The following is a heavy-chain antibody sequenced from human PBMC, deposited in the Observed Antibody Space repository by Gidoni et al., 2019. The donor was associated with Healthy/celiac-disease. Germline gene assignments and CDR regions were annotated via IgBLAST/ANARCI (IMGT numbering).Heavy chain of an antibody. CDR3: AKERPHTRGPYGRGMNYFDY. V-gene: IGHV3-23*01. J-gene: IGHJ4*02. CDR1: GFTFSSYA. D-gene: IGHD4-17*01. Sequence: EVQLLESGGGLVQPGGSLRLSCAASGFTFSSYAMSWVRQAPGKGLEWVSAISGSGGSTYYGDSVKGRFTISRDNSKNTLYLQMNSLRAEDTAVYYCAKERPHTRGPYGRGMNYFDYWGQGTLVTVSS. CDR2: ISGSGGST.